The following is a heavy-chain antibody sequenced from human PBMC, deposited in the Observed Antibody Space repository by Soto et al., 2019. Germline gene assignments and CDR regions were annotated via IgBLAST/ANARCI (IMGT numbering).Heavy chain of an antibody. D-gene: IGHD3-10*01. CDR2: IYSSGNT. Sequence: SETLSLTCTVSGGSMSSYYWSWIRQPPGKGLEWIGYIYSSGNTDYNPSLKSRITISVDTSKNQFSLQLTSVTAADTAVHYCARERTLYYFDYWGLGTLVTVSS. CDR3: ARERTLYYFDY. CDR1: GGSMSSYY. J-gene: IGHJ4*02. V-gene: IGHV4-59*01.